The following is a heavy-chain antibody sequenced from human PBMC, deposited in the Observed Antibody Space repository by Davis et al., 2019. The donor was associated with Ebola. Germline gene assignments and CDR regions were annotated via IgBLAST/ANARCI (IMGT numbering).Heavy chain of an antibody. CDR1: GGSISITNHY. CDR3: ARALGFFGGWFDP. Sequence: MPSETLSLTCSVSGGSISITNHYWGWIRQTPGKGLEWIGVAYYNGNTFYNPSLKSRVTISIDTSKNQFSLKLSSVTAADTAVYYCARALGFFGGWFDPWGQGTLVTVSS. CDR2: AYYNGNT. D-gene: IGHD3-16*01. V-gene: IGHV4-39*01. J-gene: IGHJ5*02.